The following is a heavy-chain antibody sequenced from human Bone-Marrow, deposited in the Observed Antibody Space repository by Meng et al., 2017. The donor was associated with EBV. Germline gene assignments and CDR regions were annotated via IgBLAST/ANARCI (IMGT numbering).Heavy chain of an antibody. Sequence: QGQLQQGGSALLKPSEPLSLPCTVYGGSFSGYYWSWIRQPPGKGLEWIGEINHSGSTNYNPSLKSRVTISVDTSKNQFSLKLSSVTAADTAVYYCARGSGYDARYWGQGTLVTVSS. CDR1: GGSFSGYY. J-gene: IGHJ4*02. CDR3: ARGSGYDARY. V-gene: IGHV4-34*01. CDR2: INHSGST. D-gene: IGHD5-12*01.